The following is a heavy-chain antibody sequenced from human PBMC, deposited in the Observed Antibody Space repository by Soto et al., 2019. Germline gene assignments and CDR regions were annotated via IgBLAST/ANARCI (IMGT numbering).Heavy chain of an antibody. Sequence: ASVKVCCKASGYTFTGYYMHWVRQAPGQGLEWMGIISPSGGSTSYAQKFQGRVTMTRDTSTSTVYMELSSLRSEDTAVYYCARDRRAVGAFDIWGQGTMVTVSS. J-gene: IGHJ3*02. CDR2: ISPSGGST. V-gene: IGHV1-46*01. CDR1: GYTFTGYY. CDR3: ARDRRAVGAFDI.